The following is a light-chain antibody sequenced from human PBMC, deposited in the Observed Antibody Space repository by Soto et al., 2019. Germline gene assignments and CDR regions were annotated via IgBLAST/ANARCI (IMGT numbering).Light chain of an antibody. CDR3: NSYTTSTSFV. CDR1: SNEIATYNF. V-gene: IGLV2-14*01. Sequence: QSALTQPASVSGSPGQSITISCTGTSNEIATYNFVSWYQQHPGKAPKLLIYDVTNRPSGVSDRFSGSKSGSTASLTISGLQAEDEADYYCNSYTTSTSFVFGTGTKVTVL. CDR2: DVT. J-gene: IGLJ1*01.